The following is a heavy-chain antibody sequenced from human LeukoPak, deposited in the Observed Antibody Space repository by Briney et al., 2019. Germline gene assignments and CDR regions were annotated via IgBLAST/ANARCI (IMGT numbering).Heavy chain of an antibody. CDR3: AKEWDYYYGSGSYYPDY. CDR2: ISFDGST. J-gene: IGHJ4*02. Sequence: GGSLRLSCAASGFTFSDYWMHWVRQAPGKGLVWVSCISFDGSTTYADSVKGRFTISRDNAKNTVHLQMDSLTVEDTAVYYCAKEWDYYYGSGSYYPDYWGQGTLVTVSS. V-gene: IGHV3-74*01. D-gene: IGHD3-10*01. CDR1: GFTFSDYW.